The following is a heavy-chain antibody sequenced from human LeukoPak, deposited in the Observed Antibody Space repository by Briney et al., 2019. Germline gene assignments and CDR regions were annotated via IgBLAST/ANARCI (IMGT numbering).Heavy chain of an antibody. CDR2: ISAYNGNT. CDR1: GYTFASYG. V-gene: IGHV1-18*01. J-gene: IGHJ4*02. CDR3: ARYGDYASRFDY. D-gene: IGHD4-17*01. Sequence: ASAKVSCKASGYTFASYGISWVRQAPGQGLEGMGGISAYNGNTNYAQKLQGRVTMTTDTSTSTTYMELRSLRSDDTAVYYCARYGDYASRFDYWGQGTLVTVSS.